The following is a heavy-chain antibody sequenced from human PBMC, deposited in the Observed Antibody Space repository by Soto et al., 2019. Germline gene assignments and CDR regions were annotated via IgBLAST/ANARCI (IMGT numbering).Heavy chain of an antibody. J-gene: IGHJ4*02. Sequence: QVQLQESGPGLVKPSETLSLTCTVSGGSISSYYWSWIRQPPGKGLEWIGYIYYSGSTNYNPPLXGXVXIXXDTSKNQCSLKLSSVTAADTAVYYCARRYGASFDYWGQGTLVTVSS. V-gene: IGHV4-59*01. CDR3: ARRYGASFDY. D-gene: IGHD4-17*01. CDR1: GGSISSYY. CDR2: IYYSGST.